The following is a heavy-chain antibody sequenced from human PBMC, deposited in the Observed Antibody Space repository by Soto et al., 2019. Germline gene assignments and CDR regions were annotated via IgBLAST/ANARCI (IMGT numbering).Heavy chain of an antibody. CDR3: AGDDILTGYYLFDP. D-gene: IGHD3-9*01. V-gene: IGHV4-34*01. Sequence: SETLSLTCAVYGGSFSGYYWSWIRQPPGKGLEWIGEINHSGSTNYNPSLKSRVTISVDTSKNQFSLKLSSVTAADTAVYYCAGDDILTGYYLFDPWGQGTLVTVSS. CDR2: INHSGST. CDR1: GGSFSGYY. J-gene: IGHJ5*02.